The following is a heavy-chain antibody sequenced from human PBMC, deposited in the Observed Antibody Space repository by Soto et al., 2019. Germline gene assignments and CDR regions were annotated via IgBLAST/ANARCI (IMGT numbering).Heavy chain of an antibody. CDR1: GYTFTSYY. CDR3: ARQSQGDHPVGYFDY. Sequence: ASVKVSCKASGYTFTSYYMHWVRQAPGQGLEWMGIINPSGGSTSYAQKFQGRVTMTRDTSTSTVYMELSSLRSEDTAVYYCARQSQGDHPVGYFDYWGQGTLVTVSS. V-gene: IGHV1-46*03. D-gene: IGHD2-21*02. CDR2: INPSGGST. J-gene: IGHJ4*02.